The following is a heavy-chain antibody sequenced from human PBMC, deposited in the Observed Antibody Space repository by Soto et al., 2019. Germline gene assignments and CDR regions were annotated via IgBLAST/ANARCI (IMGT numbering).Heavy chain of an antibody. CDR1: GFTFSSYG. Sequence: QVQLVESGGGVVQPGRSLRLSCAASGFTFSSYGMHWVRQAPGKGLEWVAVISYDGSNKYYADSVKGRFTISRDNSKNTLYLQRNTRRAEDTAVYYCAKDASLWLGDPDVPIYCYSYGMDGWGQGTTVTVSS. D-gene: IGHD3-10*01. J-gene: IGHJ6*02. CDR2: ISYDGSNK. CDR3: AKDASLWLGDPDVPIYCYSYGMDG. V-gene: IGHV3-30*18.